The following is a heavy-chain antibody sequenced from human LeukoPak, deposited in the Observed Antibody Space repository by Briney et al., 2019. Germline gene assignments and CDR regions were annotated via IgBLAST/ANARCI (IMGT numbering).Heavy chain of an antibody. CDR2: ISGSGGST. CDR3: ARDSSSPPPPDWYFDL. V-gene: IGHV3-23*01. D-gene: IGHD2-2*01. J-gene: IGHJ2*01. CDR1: GFTFSSYA. Sequence: GGSLRLSCAASGFTFSSYAMSWVRQAPGKGLEWVSAISGSGGSTYYADSVKGRFTISRDNSKNTLYLQMNSLRAEDTAVYYCARDSSSPPPPDWYFDLWGRGTLVTVSS.